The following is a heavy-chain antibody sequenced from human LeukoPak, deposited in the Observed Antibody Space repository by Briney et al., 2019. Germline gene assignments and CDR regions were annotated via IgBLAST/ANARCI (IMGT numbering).Heavy chain of an antibody. CDR1: GGSISSYY. D-gene: IGHD3-16*02. CDR3: ARGESYYFDY. CDR2: IYYTGST. V-gene: IGHV4-59*12. J-gene: IGHJ4*02. Sequence: PSETLSLTCTVSGGSISSYYWSWIRQPPGQGLEWIGSIYYTGSTYYNPSLKSRVAISVDTSKKQFSLKLSSVTAADTAVYYCARGESYYFDYWGPGTLVTVSS.